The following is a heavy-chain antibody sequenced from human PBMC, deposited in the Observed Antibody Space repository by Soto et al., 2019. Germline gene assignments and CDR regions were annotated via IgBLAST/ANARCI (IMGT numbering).Heavy chain of an antibody. V-gene: IGHV3-23*01. CDR3: AKDYVGASSPYYYYGMDV. D-gene: IGHD1-26*01. Sequence: PGGSLILSCAASGFTFSSYAMSWVRQAPGKGLEWVSAISGSGGSTYYADSVKGRFTISRDNSKNTLYLQMNSLRAEDTAVYYCAKDYVGASSPYYYYGMDVWGQGTTVTVSS. J-gene: IGHJ6*02. CDR2: ISGSGGST. CDR1: GFTFSSYA.